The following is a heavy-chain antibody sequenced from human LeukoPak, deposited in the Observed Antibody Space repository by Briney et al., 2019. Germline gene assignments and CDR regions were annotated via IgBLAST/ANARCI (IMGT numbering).Heavy chain of an antibody. J-gene: IGHJ4*02. V-gene: IGHV3-23*01. CDR3: AKTPDPLYSSGPNPFDY. Sequence: GGSLRLSCVASGFTFSKYTMSWVRQAPGKGLEWVSGIYGGGSGSTFYAESVKGRFTISRDNSKNTLYLQMNSLRDEDTAIYYCAKTPDPLYSSGPNPFDYWGQGTLVTVSS. CDR2: IYGGGSGST. D-gene: IGHD6-19*01. CDR1: GFTFSKYT.